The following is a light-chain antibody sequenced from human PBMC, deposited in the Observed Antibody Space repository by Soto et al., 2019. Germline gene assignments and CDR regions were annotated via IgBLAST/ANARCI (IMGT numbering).Light chain of an antibody. J-gene: IGKJ1*01. CDR3: QQYNSYPRT. Sequence: THSRSALSASVGDRVTSSCLASQSVSTRLAWYQQKPGKAPKVLIYDASSWAGGFPSRFTGSGSGTEFTLTISSLQPDDFATYYCQQYNSYPRTFGQGTKVDIK. CDR2: DAS. V-gene: IGKV1-5*01. CDR1: QSVSTR.